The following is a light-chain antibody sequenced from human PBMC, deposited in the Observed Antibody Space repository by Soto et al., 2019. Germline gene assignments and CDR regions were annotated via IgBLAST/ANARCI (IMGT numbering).Light chain of an antibody. CDR3: QTWGTGVWV. V-gene: IGLV4-69*01. CDR2: VNSDGSH. CDR1: SGHSSYA. J-gene: IGLJ3*02. Sequence: QLVLTQSPSASASLGASVKLTCTLSSGHSSYAIAWHQQQPEKGPRYLMKVNSDGSHRKGDGIPDRFSGSSSGSERYLIISTLQSEDEADYYCQTWGTGVWVFGGGTKVTVL.